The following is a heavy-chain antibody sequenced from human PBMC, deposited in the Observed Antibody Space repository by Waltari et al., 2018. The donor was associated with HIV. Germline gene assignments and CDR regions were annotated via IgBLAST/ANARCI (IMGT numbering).Heavy chain of an antibody. D-gene: IGHD3-22*01. J-gene: IGHJ4*02. V-gene: IGHV5-51*03. CDR3: ARLPAGPYESGGASSNYFDY. CDR1: GYSFTSYW. CDR2: IYPGDPDT. Sequence: EVQLVQSGTELKKPGESLQISCQSSGYSFTSYWIGWVRQMPGKGLEWMGIIYPGDPDTRYSPSFQGQVTISADKSINTAYLQWTSLKASDTAIYYCARLPAGPYESGGASSNYFDYWGRGTLVTVSS.